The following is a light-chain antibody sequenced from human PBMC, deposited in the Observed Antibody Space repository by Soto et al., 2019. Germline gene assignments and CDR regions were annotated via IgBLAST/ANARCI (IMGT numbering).Light chain of an antibody. CDR3: QQYNSYLLT. CDR2: DAS. V-gene: IGKV1-5*01. J-gene: IGKJ4*01. Sequence: DIQMTQSPSTLSASVGDRVTITCRASQSISSWLAWYQQKPWKAPKLLIYDASSLESGVPSRFSGSGSGTEFTLTISSLQPDDFATYYCQQYNSYLLTFGGGTKVDIK. CDR1: QSISSW.